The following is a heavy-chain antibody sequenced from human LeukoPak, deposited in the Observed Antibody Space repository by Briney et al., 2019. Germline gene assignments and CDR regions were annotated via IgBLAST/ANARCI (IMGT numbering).Heavy chain of an antibody. CDR2: INHSGST. Sequence: SETLSLTCAVYGGSFSGYYWSWIRQPPGKGLEWSGEINHSGSTNYNPSLKSRVTVSVDTSKNQFSLKLSSVTAADTAVYYCARALTTADAFDIWGQGTMVTVSS. V-gene: IGHV4-34*01. J-gene: IGHJ3*02. CDR3: ARALTTADAFDI. CDR1: GGSFSGYY. D-gene: IGHD4-11*01.